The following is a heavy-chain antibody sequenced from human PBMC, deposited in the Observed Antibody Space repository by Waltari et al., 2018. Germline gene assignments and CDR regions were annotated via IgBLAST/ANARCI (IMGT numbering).Heavy chain of an antibody. CDR1: ELIGSSNY. CDR2: ILSGGGT. V-gene: IGHV3-53*02. Sequence: EVQLVETGGGLIQPGGSLKISCAASELIGSSNYMSWVRQAPGKGLEGVSVILSGGGTHSAGSVKGRFTISRDNSKNTLHLQMNSLRAEDTAVYYCARVSLRDYYYGMDVWGQGTTVTVSS. CDR3: ARVSLRDYYYGMDV. J-gene: IGHJ6*02.